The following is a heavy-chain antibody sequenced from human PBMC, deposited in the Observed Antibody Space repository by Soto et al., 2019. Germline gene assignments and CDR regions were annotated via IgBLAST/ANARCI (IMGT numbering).Heavy chain of an antibody. D-gene: IGHD2-2*02. J-gene: IGHJ4*02. CDR2: IYLGDSDT. V-gene: IGHV5-51*01. CDR3: ARQTYCSSTSCYTVDS. Sequence: GESLKISCRGSGYSFTSYWIGWVRQMPGKGLEWMGIIYLGDSDTRYSPSFQGQVTISADKSISTAYLQWSSLKASDTAMYYCARQTYCSSTSCYTVDSWGQGPLVTVSS. CDR1: GYSFTSYW.